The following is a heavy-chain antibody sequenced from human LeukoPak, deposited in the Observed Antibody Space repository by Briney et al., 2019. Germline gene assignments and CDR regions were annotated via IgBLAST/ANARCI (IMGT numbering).Heavy chain of an antibody. D-gene: IGHD3-16*02. V-gene: IGHV1-8*02. J-gene: IGHJ4*02. CDR3: ATDRSVWGSYRYRFFDY. Sequence: PGASVKVSCKASGYTFTSYAMNWVRQAPGQGLEWMGWMNPNSGNTGYAQKFQGRVTMTTNTTISTVYMELSSLRSEDTAVYYCATDRSVWGSYRYRFFDYWGQGTLVTVSS. CDR1: GYTFTSYA. CDR2: MNPNSGNT.